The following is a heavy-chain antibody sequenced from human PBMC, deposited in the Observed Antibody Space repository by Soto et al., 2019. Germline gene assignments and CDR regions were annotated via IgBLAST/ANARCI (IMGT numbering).Heavy chain of an antibody. CDR2: IIPIFGTA. CDR1: GGTFSSYA. Sequence: QVQLVQSGAEVKKPGSSVKVSCKASGGTFSSYAISWVRQAPGQGLRWMGGIIPIFGTANYAQKLQGRVTITADESTSTAYMELSSLGSEHTAVYYCARSRGGYYYDSRDPPPLDYWGQGTLVTVSS. CDR3: ARSRGGYYYDSRDPPPLDY. V-gene: IGHV1-69*01. J-gene: IGHJ4*02. D-gene: IGHD3-22*01.